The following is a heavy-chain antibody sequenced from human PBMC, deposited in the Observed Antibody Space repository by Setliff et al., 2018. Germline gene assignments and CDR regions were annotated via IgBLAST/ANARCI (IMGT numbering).Heavy chain of an antibody. V-gene: IGHV4-38-2*01. Sequence: KTSETLSLTCAVSGFSITNGYYWGWIRQSPGRGLEWIANIFQSGITFYNPSLKSRVTMSLDTSNNQFSLKLNSVTADDAAVYYCARHLWGRWMATSSDYFDYWGQGSLVTVSS. CDR3: ARHLWGRWMATSSDYFDY. D-gene: IGHD5-12*01. J-gene: IGHJ4*02. CDR1: GFSITNGYY. CDR2: IFQSGIT.